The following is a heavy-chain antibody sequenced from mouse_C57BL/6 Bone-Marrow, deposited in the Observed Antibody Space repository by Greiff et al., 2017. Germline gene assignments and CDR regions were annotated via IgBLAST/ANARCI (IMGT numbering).Heavy chain of an antibody. J-gene: IGHJ3*01. D-gene: IGHD1-1*01. CDR3: ARDYYGSSWFAY. Sequence: EVKLVESGGGLVKPGGSLKLSCAASGFTFSSYAMSWVRQTPEKRLEWVATISDGGSYTYYPDNVKGRFTISRDNAKNNLYLQMSHLKSEDTAMYYGARDYYGSSWFAYWGQGTLVTVSA. V-gene: IGHV5-4*01. CDR2: ISDGGSYT. CDR1: GFTFSSYA.